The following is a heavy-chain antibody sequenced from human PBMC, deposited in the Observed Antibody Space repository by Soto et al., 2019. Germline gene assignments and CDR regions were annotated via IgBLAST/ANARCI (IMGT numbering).Heavy chain of an antibody. CDR2: ISGSGSSA. CDR3: AKAPRWTATSRY. V-gene: IGHV3-23*01. Sequence: EVQLLESGGDLVQPGGSLRLSCAASGFTFSSYAMSWVRQAPGKGLEWVSGISGSGSSANYADSVKGRFTISRDNSKNTLYLQMSSLRADDTAMYYCAKAPRWTATSRYWGQGTLVTVSS. D-gene: IGHD1-7*01. CDR1: GFTFSSYA. J-gene: IGHJ4*02.